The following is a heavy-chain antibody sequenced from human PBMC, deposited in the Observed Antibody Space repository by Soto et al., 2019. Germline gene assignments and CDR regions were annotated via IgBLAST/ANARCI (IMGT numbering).Heavy chain of an antibody. Sequence: QVQLVQYGAEVKKPGSSVKVSCKASGGTLSSYTFSWVRQAPGQGLEWMGRIIPNLGITNYAQKFQGRITIIVDKSTSTAYMELSSLRSEDTAVYYCARDTGYCSGASCPDFDYWGQGTLVTVSS. CDR1: GGTLSSYT. V-gene: IGHV1-69*08. CDR3: ARDTGYCSGASCPDFDY. CDR2: IIPNLGIT. D-gene: IGHD2-15*01. J-gene: IGHJ4*02.